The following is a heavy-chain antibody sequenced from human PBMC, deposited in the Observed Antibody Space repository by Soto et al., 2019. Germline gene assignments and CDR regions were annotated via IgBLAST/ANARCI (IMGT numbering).Heavy chain of an antibody. D-gene: IGHD6-19*01. CDR2: INSDGSST. CDR1: GFTFSSYW. J-gene: IGHJ3*02. CDR3: ARDRGAGSSGWDNWGAFDI. Sequence: EVQLVESGGGLVQPGGSLRLSCAASGFTFSSYWMHWVRQAPGKGLVWVSRINSDGSSTSYADSVKGRFTISRDNAKNTLYLQMNSLRAEDTAVYYCARDRGAGSSGWDNWGAFDIWGQGTMVTVSS. V-gene: IGHV3-74*01.